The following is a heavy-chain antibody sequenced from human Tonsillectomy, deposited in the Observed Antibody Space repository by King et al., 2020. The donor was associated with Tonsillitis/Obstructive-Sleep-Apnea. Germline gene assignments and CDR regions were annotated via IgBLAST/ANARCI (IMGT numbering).Heavy chain of an antibody. D-gene: IGHD5-12*01. CDR2: INPSGGGT. V-gene: IGHV1-46*01. Sequence: QLVQSGAEVKRPGASVRVSCMSSGFSFTSYYMHWVRQAPGQGLEWMGIINPSGGGTSYTQRFQGRVTMTRDTSTSTVYMELSSLRSEDTAVYYCARGYSGYASLDIWGQGTLVTVSS. J-gene: IGHJ4*02. CDR1: GFSFTSYY. CDR3: ARGYSGYASLDI.